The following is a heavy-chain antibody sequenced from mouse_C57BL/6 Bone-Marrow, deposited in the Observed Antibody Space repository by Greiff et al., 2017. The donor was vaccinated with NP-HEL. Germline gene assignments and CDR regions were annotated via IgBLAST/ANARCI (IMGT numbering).Heavy chain of an antibody. J-gene: IGHJ4*01. D-gene: IGHD2-1*01. CDR3: AREVYYDNYCYAIDY. CDR1: GYTFTSYW. CDR2: IDPSDSYT. Sequence: QVQLQQPGAELVMPGASVKLSCKASGYTFTSYWMHWVKQRPGQGLEWIGEIDPSDSYTNYNQKFKGKSTLTVDKSSSTDYMQLSSLTSEDSAVYYCAREVYYDNYCYAIDYWGQGTSVTVSS. V-gene: IGHV1-69*01.